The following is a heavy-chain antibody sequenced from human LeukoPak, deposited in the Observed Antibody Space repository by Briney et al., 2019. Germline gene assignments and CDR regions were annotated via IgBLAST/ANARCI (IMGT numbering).Heavy chain of an antibody. CDR3: ASDVGDFWSGYYIS. J-gene: IGHJ5*02. V-gene: IGHV1-8*01. Sequence: ASVKVSCKASGYTFTSYDINWVRQATGQGLEWMGWMNPNSGNTGYAQKFQGRVTMTRNTSISTAYMELSSLRSEDTAVYYCASDVGDFWSGYYISWGQGTLVTVSS. D-gene: IGHD3-3*01. CDR2: MNPNSGNT. CDR1: GYTFTSYD.